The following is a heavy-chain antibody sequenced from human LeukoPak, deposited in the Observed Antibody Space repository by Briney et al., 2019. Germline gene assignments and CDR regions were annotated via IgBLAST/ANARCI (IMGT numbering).Heavy chain of an antibody. V-gene: IGHV1-2*02. CDR2: INPNSGGT. CDR1: GYTFTGYY. CDR3: ARVPQYSSSWYPADYGMDV. Sequence: VASVKVSCKASGYTFTGYYMHWVRQAPGQGLEWMGWINPNSGGTNYAQKFQGRVTMTRDTSISTAYMELSRLRPDDTAVYYCARVPQYSSSWYPADYGMDVWGQGTTVTVSS. J-gene: IGHJ6*02. D-gene: IGHD6-13*01.